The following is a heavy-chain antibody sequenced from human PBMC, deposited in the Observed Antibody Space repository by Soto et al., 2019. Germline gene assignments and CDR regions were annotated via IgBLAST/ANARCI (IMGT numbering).Heavy chain of an antibody. V-gene: IGHV4-39*01. J-gene: IGHJ5*02. D-gene: IGHD6-19*01. CDR1: GGSISSSSYY. CDR2: IYYSGST. Sequence: QLQLQESGPGLVKPSETLSLTCTVSGGSISSSSYYWGWIRQPPGKGLEWIGSIYYSGSTYYNPSLKSRGSISVDTFKNQFCLKLSAVTAAYTAVYYCARQYAGYSSGWYMNWFDPWGQGTLVIVCS. CDR3: ARQYAGYSSGWYMNWFDP.